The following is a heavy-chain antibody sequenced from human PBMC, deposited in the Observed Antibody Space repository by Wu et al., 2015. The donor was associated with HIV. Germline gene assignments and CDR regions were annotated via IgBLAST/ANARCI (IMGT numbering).Heavy chain of an antibody. D-gene: IGHD3-3*01. CDR2: INPNSGGT. CDR3: ARVVLRFLELVYFLTY. Sequence: QVQLVQSGAEVKKPGASVKVSCKASGYTFTGYYMHWVRQAPGQGLEWMGWINPNSGGTNYAQKFQGRVTMTRDTSISTAYMELSRLRSEDTAVYYCARVVLRFLELVYFLTYWGQGTLVTVSS. J-gene: IGHJ4*02. CDR1: GYTFTGYY. V-gene: IGHV1-2*02.